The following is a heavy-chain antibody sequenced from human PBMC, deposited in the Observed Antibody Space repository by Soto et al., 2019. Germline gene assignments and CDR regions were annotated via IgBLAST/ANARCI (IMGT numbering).Heavy chain of an antibody. Sequence: QAQLVQSAAEVKKPGASVKVSCKASGYTFSTYEINWLRQAPGQGLEWLGWVSAYRDYTDYAEKFQGRLTMTTDTSTSTAYMELRSLKYDDTAVYYCARDVGDESITYSDAFDVWGQGTMVTVSS. CDR3: ARDVGDESITYSDAFDV. CDR1: GYTFSTYE. D-gene: IGHD3-10*01. J-gene: IGHJ3*01. CDR2: VSAYRDYT. V-gene: IGHV1-18*01.